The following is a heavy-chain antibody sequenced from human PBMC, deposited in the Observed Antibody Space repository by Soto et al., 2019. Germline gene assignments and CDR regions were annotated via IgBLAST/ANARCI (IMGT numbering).Heavy chain of an antibody. CDR2: IIPIFGTA. V-gene: IGHV1-69*13. CDR1: GGTFSSYA. D-gene: IGHD3-16*01. J-gene: IGHJ6*02. CDR3: ARPALYDYVWKMRYGMDV. Sequence: SVKVSCKASGGTFSSYAIIWVRQAPGQGLEWMGGIIPIFGTANYAQKFQGRVTITADESTSTAYMELSSLRSEDTAVYYCARPALYDYVWKMRYGMDVWGQGTTVTVS.